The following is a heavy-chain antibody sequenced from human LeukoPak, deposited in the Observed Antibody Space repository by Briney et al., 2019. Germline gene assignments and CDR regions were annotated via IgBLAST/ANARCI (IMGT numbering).Heavy chain of an antibody. Sequence: HPGGSLSLSCAASGFTFSSYAMSWVRQAPGKGLEWVSAISGSGGSTYYADSVKGRFTISRDNSKNTLYLQMNSLRAEDTAVYYCAKDPRIVPAAKGWFDPWGQGTLVTVSS. CDR2: ISGSGGST. J-gene: IGHJ5*02. CDR1: GFTFSSYA. V-gene: IGHV3-23*01. CDR3: AKDPRIVPAAKGWFDP. D-gene: IGHD2-2*01.